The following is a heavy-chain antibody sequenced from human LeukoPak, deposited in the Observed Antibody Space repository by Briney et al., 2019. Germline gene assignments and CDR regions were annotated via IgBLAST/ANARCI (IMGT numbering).Heavy chain of an antibody. Sequence: GASVKVSCKTSGYTFTGYYLFWVRQAPGQGLEWMGWINPNSGGTNYAQRFQGRVTLTRDTSISTAYMELSRLKSDDTAVYYCASGYCSSTSCPFDYWGQGTLVTVSS. V-gene: IGHV1-2*02. D-gene: IGHD2-2*01. J-gene: IGHJ4*02. CDR1: GYTFTGYY. CDR3: ASGYCSSTSCPFDY. CDR2: INPNSGGT.